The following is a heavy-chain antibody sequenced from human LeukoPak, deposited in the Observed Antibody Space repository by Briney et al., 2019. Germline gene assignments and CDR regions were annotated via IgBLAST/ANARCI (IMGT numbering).Heavy chain of an antibody. Sequence: RLSCSASGFTGGDVAMGCGRQAQGKGLEWVGFIRSKAYGGTTEYAASVKGRFTISRDDSKSIAYLQMNSLKTEDTAVYYCTRNLGASFDYGMDVWGQGTTVTVSS. J-gene: IGHJ6*02. V-gene: IGHV3-49*04. CDR2: IRSKAYGGTT. D-gene: IGHD1-26*01. CDR3: TRNLGASFDYGMDV. CDR1: GFTGGDVA.